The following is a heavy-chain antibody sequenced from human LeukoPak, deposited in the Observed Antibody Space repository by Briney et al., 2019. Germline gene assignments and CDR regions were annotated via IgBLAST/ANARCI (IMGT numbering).Heavy chain of an antibody. D-gene: IGHD3-22*01. Sequence: SETLSLTCTVSGGSISSYYWSWIRQPPGKGLEWIGYIYYSGSTNHNPSLKSRVTISVDTSRNQFSLKLSSVTAADTAVYYCARHKFFRKYYYDSSGYYYYFDYWGQGTLVTVSS. CDR1: GGSISSYY. V-gene: IGHV4-59*08. J-gene: IGHJ4*02. CDR2: IYYSGST. CDR3: ARHKFFRKYYYDSSGYYYYFDY.